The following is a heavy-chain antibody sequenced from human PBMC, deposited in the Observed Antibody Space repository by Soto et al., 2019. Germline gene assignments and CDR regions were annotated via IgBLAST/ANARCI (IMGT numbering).Heavy chain of an antibody. V-gene: IGHV3-48*02. D-gene: IGHD3-22*01. CDR2: ISSSSSTI. J-gene: IGHJ1*01. Sequence: LRLSCAASGFTFSSYSMNWVRQAPGNGLEWVSYISSSSSTIYYADSVKGRFTISRDNAKNSLYLQMNSLRDEDTAVYYCARDRFDSSGYYYFFQHCGQCTLVTVAS. CDR3: ARDRFDSSGYYYFFQH. CDR1: GFTFSSYS.